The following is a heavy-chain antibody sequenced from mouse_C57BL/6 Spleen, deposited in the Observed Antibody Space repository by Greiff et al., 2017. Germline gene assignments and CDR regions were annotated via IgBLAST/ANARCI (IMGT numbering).Heavy chain of an antibody. Sequence: VQLVESGAELVKPGASVKISCKASGYAFSSYWMNWVKQRPGKGLEWIGQIYPGDGDTNYNGKFKGKATLTADKSSSTAYMQLSSLTSEASAVYFCARSGVYYYGSSPYYAMDYWGQGTSVTVSS. J-gene: IGHJ4*01. CDR1: GYAFSSYW. V-gene: IGHV1-80*01. CDR2: IYPGDGDT. CDR3: ARSGVYYYGSSPYYAMDY. D-gene: IGHD1-1*01.